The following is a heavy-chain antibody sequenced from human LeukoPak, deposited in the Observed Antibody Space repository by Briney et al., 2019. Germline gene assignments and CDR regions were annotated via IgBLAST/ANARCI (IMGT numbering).Heavy chain of an antibody. CDR2: IYYSGYT. V-gene: IGHV4-39*01. CDR1: GASISSSNYN. CDR3: AKHYMGSYDNRGLDY. Sequence: SETLSLTCSVSGASISSSNYNWGWIRQPPGKGLEWVGSIYYSGYTYYNPSVESRVTISVDTSKNQFSLKLSSVTAADTDVYYCAKHYMGSYDNRGLDYGGQGSLVTVSS. D-gene: IGHD3-10*01. J-gene: IGHJ4*02.